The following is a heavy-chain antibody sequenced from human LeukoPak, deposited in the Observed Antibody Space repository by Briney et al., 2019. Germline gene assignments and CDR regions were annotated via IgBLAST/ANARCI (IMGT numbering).Heavy chain of an antibody. J-gene: IGHJ4*02. V-gene: IGHV4-4*02. CDR1: GGSISSSNW. CDR3: ARAYYDSWSGYYVYFDS. D-gene: IGHD3-3*01. CDR2: MFHSGST. Sequence: SGTLSLTCAVSGGSISSSNWWSWVRQPPGKGLEWIGEMFHSGSTKYNPSLKSRVTISVDKSKNQFSLKLTSLTAADTAVYYCARAYYDSWSGYYVYFDSWGQGTLVTVSS.